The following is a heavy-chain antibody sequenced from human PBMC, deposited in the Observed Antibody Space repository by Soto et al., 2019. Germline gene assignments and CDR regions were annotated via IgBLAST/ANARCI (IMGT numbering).Heavy chain of an antibody. CDR1: GYSFTSYW. CDR3: AINIGGRTYGVYGMDV. J-gene: IGHJ6*02. CDR2: IYPGDSDT. D-gene: IGHD4-17*01. V-gene: IGHV5-51*01. Sequence: GESLKISCKGSGYSFTSYWIGWVRQMPGKGLEWMGIIYPGDSDTRYSPSFQGQVTISADKSISTAYLQWSSLKASDTAMYYCAINIGGRTYGVYGMDVWGQGNPVTVYS.